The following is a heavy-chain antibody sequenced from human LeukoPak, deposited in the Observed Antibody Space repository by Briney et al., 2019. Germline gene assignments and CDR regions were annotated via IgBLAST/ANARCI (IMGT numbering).Heavy chain of an antibody. V-gene: IGHV1-69*05. CDR3: ARNAYCGGDCYDS. J-gene: IGHJ4*02. D-gene: IGHD2-21*01. Sequence: GASVKVSCTAPGAAFNRIPISWVRQAPGQGLEWMGKIFPVFITTYYAQKFQGRLTLTMDESTSTAYMELSGLRSEDTALYYCARNAYCGGDCYDSWRQGTLVIVSS. CDR1: GAAFNRIP. CDR2: IFPVFITT.